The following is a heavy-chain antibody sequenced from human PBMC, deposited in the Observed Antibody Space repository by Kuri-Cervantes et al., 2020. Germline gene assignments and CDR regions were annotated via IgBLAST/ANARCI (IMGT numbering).Heavy chain of an antibody. V-gene: IGHV1-18*01. Sequence: ASVKVSCKASGGTFSSYAISWVRQAPGQGLEWMGWISAYSGDTNYAQNLQGRVTMTTDTSTNTAYMELRSLRSDDTAVYYCARAGIAVAGRGTFDYWGQGTLVTVSS. J-gene: IGHJ4*02. CDR1: GGTFSSYA. CDR3: ARAGIAVAGRGTFDY. D-gene: IGHD6-19*01. CDR2: ISAYSGDT.